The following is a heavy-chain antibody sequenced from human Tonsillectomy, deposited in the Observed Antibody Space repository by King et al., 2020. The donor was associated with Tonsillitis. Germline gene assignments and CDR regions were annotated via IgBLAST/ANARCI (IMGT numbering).Heavy chain of an antibody. V-gene: IGHV3-49*03. CDR1: GFTFSDYA. CDR2: IRAKTYGGTT. J-gene: IGHJ4*02. CDR3: TRDLFGDLFNTWDY. D-gene: IGHD3-10*01. Sequence: VQLVESGGGLVQPGRSLRLSCTTSGFTFSDYAVSWFRQPPGKGLEWVGFIRAKTYGGTTEYAASVKARFTISRDDSTSIDYLQMNNLNTEDTDVYYCTRDLFGDLFNTWDYWGQGPLLTVSS.